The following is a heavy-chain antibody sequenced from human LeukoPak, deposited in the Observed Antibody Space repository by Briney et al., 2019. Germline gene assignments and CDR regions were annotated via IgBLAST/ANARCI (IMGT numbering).Heavy chain of an antibody. D-gene: IGHD3-22*01. CDR3: AKEPYYYDCSGYSLDY. CDR2: ISGSGGST. CDR1: GFTFSSYA. J-gene: IGHJ4*02. Sequence: GGSLRLSCAASGFTFSSYAMSWVRQAPGKGLEWVSAISGSGGSTYYADSVKGRFTISRGNSKNTLYLQMNSLRAEDTAVYYCAKEPYYYDCSGYSLDYWGQGTLVTVSS. V-gene: IGHV3-23*01.